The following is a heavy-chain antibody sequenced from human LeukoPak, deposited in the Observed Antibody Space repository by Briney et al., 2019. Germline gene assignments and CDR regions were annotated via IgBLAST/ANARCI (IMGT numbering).Heavy chain of an antibody. Sequence: PGGSLRLSCAASGFTFTNYAMSWVRQAPGKGLEWIGEINHSGSTNYNPSLKSRVTISVDTSKNQFSLKLSSVTAADTAVYYCARSYGDYRYYYYYMDVWGKGTTVTISS. D-gene: IGHD4-17*01. V-gene: IGHV4-34*01. J-gene: IGHJ6*03. CDR3: ARSYGDYRYYYYYMDV. CDR1: GFTFTNYA. CDR2: INHSGST.